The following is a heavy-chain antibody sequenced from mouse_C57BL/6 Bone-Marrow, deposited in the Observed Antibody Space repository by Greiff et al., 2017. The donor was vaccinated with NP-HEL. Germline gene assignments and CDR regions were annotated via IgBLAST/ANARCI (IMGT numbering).Heavy chain of an antibody. J-gene: IGHJ2*01. V-gene: IGHV1-75*01. CDR3: ARSLYYYGSSYDY. CDR1: GYTFTDYY. Sequence: QVQLQQSGPELVKPGASVKISCKASGYTFTDYYINWVKQRPGQGLEWIGWIFPGSGSTYYNEKFKGKATLTADKSSSTAYMELRSLTSEDSAVYFCARSLYYYGSSYDYWGQGTTLTVSS. D-gene: IGHD1-1*01. CDR2: IFPGSGST.